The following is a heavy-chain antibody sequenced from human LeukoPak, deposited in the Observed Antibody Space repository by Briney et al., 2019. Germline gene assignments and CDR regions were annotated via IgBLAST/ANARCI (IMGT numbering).Heavy chain of an antibody. CDR1: GYTFSRNA. Sequence: GGSLRLSCAASGYTFSRNAMHWVRQAPGKGLEWVAIIWSDGSDQYYADSLRGRFTISRDNSKNTLYLQINILRAEDTAMYYCARAGLTGRYNWFHPWGQGTLVTVSS. D-gene: IGHD1-20*01. V-gene: IGHV3-33*01. CDR3: ARAGLTGRYNWFHP. J-gene: IGHJ5*02. CDR2: IWSDGSDQ.